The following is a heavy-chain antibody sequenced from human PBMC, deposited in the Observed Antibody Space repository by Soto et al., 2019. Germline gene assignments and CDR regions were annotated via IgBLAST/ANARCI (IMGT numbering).Heavy chain of an antibody. Sequence: GGSLILSCAASGFTFSSYAMSWVRQAPGKGLEWVSSISGSGGRTVYADSVKGRFTISRDNFKNTLYLQMNSLRAEDTAVYYCAKRGQVGTTRWFDPWGQGTLVTVSS. J-gene: IGHJ5*02. V-gene: IGHV3-23*01. CDR3: AKRGQVGTTRWFDP. CDR1: GFTFSSYA. CDR2: ISGSGGRT. D-gene: IGHD1-7*01.